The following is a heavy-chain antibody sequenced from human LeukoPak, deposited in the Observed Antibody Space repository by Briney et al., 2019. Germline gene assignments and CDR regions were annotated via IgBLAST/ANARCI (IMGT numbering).Heavy chain of an antibody. V-gene: IGHV3-7*01. Sequence: GGSLRLSCAASGFTFTTYYMTWVRQAPGKGLEWVANINQDGSQRIYVDSVKGRFTLSRDNAKNSLYLQMNSLRAEDTAVYYCARGNWANDYWGQGTLVTVSS. D-gene: IGHD7-27*01. CDR1: GFTFTTYY. CDR3: ARGNWANDY. J-gene: IGHJ4*02. CDR2: INQDGSQR.